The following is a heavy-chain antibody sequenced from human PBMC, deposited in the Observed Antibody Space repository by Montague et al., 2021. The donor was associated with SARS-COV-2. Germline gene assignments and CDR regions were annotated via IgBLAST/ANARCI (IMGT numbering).Heavy chain of an antibody. CDR2: ISTSASNT. J-gene: IGHJ3*01. CDR3: TRDYRSIVGDGLDV. V-gene: IGHV3-48*03. Sequence: SLRLSCAASGFTFSNYDMNWVRQAPGKGLEWISSISTSASNTSYTGSVKGRFTISRDNGKNSLYLQMNSLRVEDTAVYYCTRDYRSIVGDGLDVWGQGTKVTVSS. D-gene: IGHD3-16*02. CDR1: GFTFSNYD.